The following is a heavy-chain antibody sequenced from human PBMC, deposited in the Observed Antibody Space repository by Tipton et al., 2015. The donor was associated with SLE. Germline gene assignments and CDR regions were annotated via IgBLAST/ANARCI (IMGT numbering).Heavy chain of an antibody. CDR3: ARTLLPAARGAFDL. J-gene: IGHJ3*01. D-gene: IGHD2-2*01. V-gene: IGHV4-4*07. Sequence: TLSLTCPVSGGSLSSYYWSWIRQPAGKGLEWIGHIYSSGNTIYNPSLKSRVTMSVDTSKNQFSLKLSSVTAADTAVYYCARTLLPAARGAFDLWGPGTRVSVSS. CDR1: GGSLSSYY. CDR2: IYSSGNT.